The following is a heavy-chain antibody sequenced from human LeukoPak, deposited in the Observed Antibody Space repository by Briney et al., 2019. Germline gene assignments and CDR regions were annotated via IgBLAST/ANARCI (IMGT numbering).Heavy chain of an antibody. CDR3: TRDQVECTGGTCQSRVGFDF. Sequence: SETLSLTCTVSGDSISNGVKYWSWIRQHPGRGLEWIGYIYHSGRSYYNPSLKSRITMSVDTSKNQFSLNLSSVTAADTAVYYCTRDQVECTGGTCQSRVGFDFWGQGTLVTVSS. V-gene: IGHV4-31*03. CDR1: GDSISNGVKY. J-gene: IGHJ4*02. CDR2: IYHSGRS. D-gene: IGHD2-8*02.